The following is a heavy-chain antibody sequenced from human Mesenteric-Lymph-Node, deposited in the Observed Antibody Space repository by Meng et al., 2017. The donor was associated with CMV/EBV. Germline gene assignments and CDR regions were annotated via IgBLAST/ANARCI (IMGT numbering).Heavy chain of an antibody. D-gene: IGHD3/OR15-3a*01. CDR3: ASLDRDWYTPPSYYFDY. CDR2: INSDGSST. Sequence: FNFSSYWMHWVRQAPGKGLVWVSRINSDGSSTSYADSVKGRFTISRDNAKNTLYLQMNSLRAEDTAVYYCASLDRDWYTPPSYYFDYWGQGTLVTVSS. J-gene: IGHJ4*02. CDR1: FNFSSYW. V-gene: IGHV3-74*01.